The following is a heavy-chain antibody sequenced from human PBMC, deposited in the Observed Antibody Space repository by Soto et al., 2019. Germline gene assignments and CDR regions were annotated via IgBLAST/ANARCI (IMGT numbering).Heavy chain of an antibody. CDR3: ARAQPHVVSTDSSNPWFDP. J-gene: IGHJ5*02. CDR2: IYPGDSDT. CDR1: GYSFTSYW. Sequence: PGESLKISCKGSGYSFTSYWIGWVRQMPGKGLEWMGIIYPGDSDTRYSPSLQGQVTISADKSISTAYLQWSSLKASDTAMYYCARAQPHVVSTDSSNPWFDPWGQGTQVTVSS. V-gene: IGHV5-51*01. D-gene: IGHD4-4*01.